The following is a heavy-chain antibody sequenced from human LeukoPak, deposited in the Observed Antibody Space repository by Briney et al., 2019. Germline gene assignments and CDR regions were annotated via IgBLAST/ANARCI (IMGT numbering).Heavy chain of an antibody. Sequence: PSETLSLTCTVSGGSLSSYYWSWIRQPAGKGLEWIGRIYTSGSTNYNPSLKSRVTMSVDTSKNQFSLKLSSVTAADTAVYYCARDSGSGWYGAAFDIWGQGTMVTVSS. D-gene: IGHD6-19*01. CDR1: GGSLSSYY. CDR3: ARDSGSGWYGAAFDI. J-gene: IGHJ3*02. CDR2: IYTSGST. V-gene: IGHV4-4*07.